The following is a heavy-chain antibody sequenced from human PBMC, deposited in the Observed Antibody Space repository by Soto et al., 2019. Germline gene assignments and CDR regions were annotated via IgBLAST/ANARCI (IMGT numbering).Heavy chain of an antibody. CDR1: GYTFTGYY. CDR3: ARACNFDWSIGKPHAFAI. D-gene: IGHD3-9*01. J-gene: IGHJ3*02. V-gene: IGHV1-2*04. CDR2: INPNSGGT. Sequence: ASVKVSCKASGYTFTGYYMHWVRQAPGQGLEWMGWINPNSGGTNYAQKFQGWVTMTRDTSISTAYMELSRLRSDDTAVYYCARACNFDWSIGKPHAFAIWGQGTMVTVSS.